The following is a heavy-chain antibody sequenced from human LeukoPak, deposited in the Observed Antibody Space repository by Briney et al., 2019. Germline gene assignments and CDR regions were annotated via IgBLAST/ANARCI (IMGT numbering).Heavy chain of an antibody. CDR3: AKCGHLKMATTYGDY. CDR2: ISGSGGST. CDR1: GFTFSNYA. D-gene: IGHD5-24*01. Sequence: GGSLRLSCAASGFTFSNYAMSWVRQAPGKGLEWVSAISGSGGSTYYADSVKGRFTISRDNSKNTLYLQMNSLRAEDTAVYYCAKCGHLKMATTYGDYWGQGTLVTVSS. J-gene: IGHJ4*02. V-gene: IGHV3-23*01.